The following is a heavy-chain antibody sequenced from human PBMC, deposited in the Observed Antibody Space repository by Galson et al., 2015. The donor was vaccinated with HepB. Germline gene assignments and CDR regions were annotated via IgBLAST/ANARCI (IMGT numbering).Heavy chain of an antibody. J-gene: IGHJ4*02. CDR3: ATQYYDFWSGYWHPGNYFDY. CDR2: VSSSRGTT. CDR1: GFTFSNYA. Sequence: CAASGFTFSNYAMTWVRQAPGKGLEWVSTVSSSRGTTYYADSVKGRFTISRDNSKNTLDLQMNSLRAEDTAVYYCATQYYDFWSGYWHPGNYFDYWGQGTLVTVSS. V-gene: IGHV3-23*01. D-gene: IGHD3-3*01.